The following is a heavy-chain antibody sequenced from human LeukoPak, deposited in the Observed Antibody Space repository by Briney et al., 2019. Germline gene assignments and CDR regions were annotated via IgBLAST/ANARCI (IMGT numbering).Heavy chain of an antibody. J-gene: IGHJ6*03. CDR1: GGSISSGSYY. Sequence: SETLSLTCTVSGGSISSGSYYWSWIRQPAGKGLEWIGRIYTSGSTSYNPSLKSRVTISVDTSKNQFSLKLSSVTAADTAVYYCARDRAGYYYDSSDYPKTPLWYYYYMDVWGKGTTVTVSS. V-gene: IGHV4-61*02. CDR2: IYTSGST. D-gene: IGHD3-22*01. CDR3: ARDRAGYYYDSSDYPKTPLWYYYYMDV.